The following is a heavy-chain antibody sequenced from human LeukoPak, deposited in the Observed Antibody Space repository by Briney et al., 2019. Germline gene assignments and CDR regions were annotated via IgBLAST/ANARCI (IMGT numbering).Heavy chain of an antibody. D-gene: IGHD3-3*01. Sequence: PGGSLRLSCAASGFTFSSYSMNWVRQAPGKGLEWVSYISSSSSTIYYADSVKGRFTISRDNSKNTLYLQMNSLRAEDTAVYYCAKGDYDFWSGPSHFDYWGQGALVTVSS. V-gene: IGHV3-48*01. J-gene: IGHJ4*02. CDR1: GFTFSSYS. CDR2: ISSSSSTI. CDR3: AKGDYDFWSGPSHFDY.